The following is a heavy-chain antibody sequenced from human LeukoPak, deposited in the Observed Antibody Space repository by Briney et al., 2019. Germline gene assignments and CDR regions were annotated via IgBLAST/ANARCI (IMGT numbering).Heavy chain of an antibody. CDR1: GYSFTDYY. CDR2: IKPHSGDT. V-gene: IGHV1-2*02. CDR3: ARTPRTSQLLFPWFDS. D-gene: IGHD2-21*02. J-gene: IGHJ5*01. Sequence: ASVKVSCKTSGYSFTDYYIHWVRQAPGQGLEWMGWIKPHSGDTNYAEKFQGRVTMTTDTSISTGYLAVSSLRADDTAVYFCARTPRTSQLLFPWFDSWGQGTLVTVSS.